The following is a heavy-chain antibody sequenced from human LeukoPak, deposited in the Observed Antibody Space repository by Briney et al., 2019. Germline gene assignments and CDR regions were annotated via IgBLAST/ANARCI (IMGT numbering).Heavy chain of an antibody. CDR1: GLAFSAYK. Sequence: GGSMRLSCAASGLAFSAYKMHWVRHASRKGLVWVSRISTDGYTTDYADFVQGRFTASRDNTKNTWSLEMNSLRAEDTAVYYCVVGGSPGYWGQGTLVTVSS. CDR2: ISTDGYTT. V-gene: IGHV3-74*01. CDR3: VVGGSPGY. D-gene: IGHD2-15*01. J-gene: IGHJ4*02.